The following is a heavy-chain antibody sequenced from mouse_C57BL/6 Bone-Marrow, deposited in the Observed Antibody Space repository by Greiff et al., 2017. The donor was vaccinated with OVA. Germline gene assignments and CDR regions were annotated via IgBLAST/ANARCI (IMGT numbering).Heavy chain of an antibody. CDR1: GYTFTSYD. V-gene: IGHV1-85*01. D-gene: IGHD2-2*01. CDR3: ARVGYDGPAY. Sequence: VQLQQSGPELVKPGASVKLSCKASGYTFTSYDMNWVQQRPGQGLEWIGYIYPRDGSTKYNEKFKGKATLTVDTASSTAYMELHSLTSEDSGVYFCARVGYDGPAYWGQGTLVTVSA. CDR2: IYPRDGST. J-gene: IGHJ3*01.